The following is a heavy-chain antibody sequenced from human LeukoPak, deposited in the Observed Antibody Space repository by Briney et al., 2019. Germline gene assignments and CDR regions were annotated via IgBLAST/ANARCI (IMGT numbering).Heavy chain of an antibody. CDR2: ISDSGGST. CDR3: ARDGRLRSSHPLAGMDV. CDR1: GITLSNYG. V-gene: IGHV3-23*01. Sequence: PGGSLRLSCAVSGITLSNYGMSWVRQAPGKGLEWVAGISDSGGSTYYADSVKGRFTISRHNSKNTLYLQMNSLRAEDTAVYYCARDGRLRSSHPLAGMDVWGQGTTVTVSS. J-gene: IGHJ6*02. D-gene: IGHD4-17*01.